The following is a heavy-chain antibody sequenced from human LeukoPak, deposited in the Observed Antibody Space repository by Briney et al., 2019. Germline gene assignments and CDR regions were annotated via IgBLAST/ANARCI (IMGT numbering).Heavy chain of an antibody. Sequence: SETLSLTCTVSGGSISSYYWSWIRQPAGKGLEWIGRIYTSGSTNYNPSLKSRVTMSVDTSKNQFSLKLSSVTAADTAVYYCAREGNLWPDYGMDVWGQGTTVTVSS. CDR3: AREGNLWPDYGMDV. J-gene: IGHJ6*02. V-gene: IGHV4-4*07. CDR2: IYTSGST. D-gene: IGHD3-10*01. CDR1: GGSISSYY.